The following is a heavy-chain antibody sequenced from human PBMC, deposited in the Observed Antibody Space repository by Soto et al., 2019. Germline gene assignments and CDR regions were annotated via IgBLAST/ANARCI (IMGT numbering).Heavy chain of an antibody. V-gene: IGHV3-21*01. CDR2: ISSSSSYI. D-gene: IGHD3-3*01. Sequence: PGWSLRLSCASSGFTFISYSMNWVRQAPGKGLEWVSSISSSSSYIYYADSVKGRFTISRDNAKNSLYLQMNSLRAEDTAVYYCARDLGVGGYYYYGMDVWGQGTTVTVSS. J-gene: IGHJ6*02. CDR1: GFTFISYS. CDR3: ARDLGVGGYYYYGMDV.